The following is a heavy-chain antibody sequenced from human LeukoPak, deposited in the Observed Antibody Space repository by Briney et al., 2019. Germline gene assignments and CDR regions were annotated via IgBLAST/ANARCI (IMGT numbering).Heavy chain of an antibody. CDR2: IDAGNGDT. CDR1: GYTFSDYA. J-gene: IGHJ5*02. V-gene: IGHV1-3*01. D-gene: IGHD3-3*01. Sequence: ASVKVSCKASGYTFSDYAMHWVRQAPGQRFEWMGWIDAGNGDTRYSQKFQGRVTITRDTSASTAYMELSSLRSEDTAVYYCARVIDRITTNWFDPWGQGTLVTVSS. CDR3: ARVIDRITTNWFDP.